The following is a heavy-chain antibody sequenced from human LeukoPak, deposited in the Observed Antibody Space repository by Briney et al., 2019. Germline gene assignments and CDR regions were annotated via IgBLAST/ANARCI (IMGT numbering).Heavy chain of an antibody. J-gene: IGHJ3*02. CDR3: ARDSGSYHDLDAFDI. V-gene: IGHV4-4*07. CDR1: GGSTSSYY. CDR2: IYTSGST. D-gene: IGHD1-26*01. Sequence: SETLSLTCTVSGGSTSSYYWSWIRQPAGKGLEWIGRIYTSGSTNYNPSLKSRVTMSVDTSKNQFSLKLSSVTAADTAVYYCARDSGSYHDLDAFDIWGQGTMVTVSS.